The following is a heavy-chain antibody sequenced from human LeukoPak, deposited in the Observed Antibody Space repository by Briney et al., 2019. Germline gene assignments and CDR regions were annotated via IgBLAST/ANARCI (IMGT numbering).Heavy chain of an antibody. CDR1: GGSISSYY. D-gene: IGHD5-18*01. J-gene: IGHJ3*02. V-gene: IGHV4-59*01. CDR2: IYYSGST. Sequence: PSETLSLTCTVSGGSISSYYWSWIRQPPGKGLEWIGYIYYSGSTNYNPSLKSRVTISVDTSKNQFSLKLSSVTAADTAMYYCARPHSDGPRGAFDIWGQGTMVTVSS. CDR3: ARPHSDGPRGAFDI.